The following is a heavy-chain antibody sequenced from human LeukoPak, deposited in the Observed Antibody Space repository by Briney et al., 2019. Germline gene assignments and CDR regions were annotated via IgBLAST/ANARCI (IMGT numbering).Heavy chain of an antibody. CDR2: INHSGST. CDR1: GGSFSGYY. Sequence: SETLSLTCAVYGGSFSGYYWSWIRQPPGKGLEWIGEINHSGSTNYNPSLKSRVTISVDTSKNQFSLQLNSVTAADTAVYYCASRWFDPWGQGTLVTVSS. V-gene: IGHV4-34*01. J-gene: IGHJ5*02. CDR3: ASRWFDP.